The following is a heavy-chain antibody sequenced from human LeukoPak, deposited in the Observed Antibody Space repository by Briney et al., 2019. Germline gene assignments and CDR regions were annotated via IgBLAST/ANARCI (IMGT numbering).Heavy chain of an antibody. CDR1: GFSPPTTGVS. V-gene: IGHV2-5*02. D-gene: IGHD3-10*01. CDR2: IYWDDDK. Sequence: SGPTLVRPTETLTLTCTFSGFSPPTTGVSVGWIRQPPGKALEWLSLIYWDDDKRYSPSLKSRLTISKDTSKNQVVLTMTNMDPVDTATYYCAHRRSYYTSGSYYSGDWFGPWGRGTLVTVSS. J-gene: IGHJ5*02. CDR3: AHRRSYYTSGSYYSGDWFGP.